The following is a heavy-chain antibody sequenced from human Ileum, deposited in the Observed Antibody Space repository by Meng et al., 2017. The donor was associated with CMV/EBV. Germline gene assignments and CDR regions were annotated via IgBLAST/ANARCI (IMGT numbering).Heavy chain of an antibody. CDR2: INQSGST. V-gene: IGHV4-34*01. CDR1: GGSFSGDS. J-gene: IGHJ4*02. D-gene: IGHD5-24*01. CDR3: ARGPWRQLGEGFDY. Sequence: CAGYGGSFSGDSWSWSRQPPDKGLEWIGEINQSGSTTYNPSLKSRVTISVDTSKNQFSLNLISVTAADTAVYYCARGPWRQLGEGFDYWGQGTLVTVSS.